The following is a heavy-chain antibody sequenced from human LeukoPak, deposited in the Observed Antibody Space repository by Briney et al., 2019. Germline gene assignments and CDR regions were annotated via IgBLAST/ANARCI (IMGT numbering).Heavy chain of an antibody. Sequence: GRSLRLSCAASGFTFNDYAMHWVRQAPGKGLEWVSGISWNCGTIGYADSVKGRFTISRDNAKNSLYLQMNSLRAEDTALYYCAKAVGIAAAGNWFDPWGQGTLVTVSS. D-gene: IGHD6-13*01. CDR2: ISWNCGTI. J-gene: IGHJ5*02. CDR3: AKAVGIAAAGNWFDP. CDR1: GFTFNDYA. V-gene: IGHV3-9*01.